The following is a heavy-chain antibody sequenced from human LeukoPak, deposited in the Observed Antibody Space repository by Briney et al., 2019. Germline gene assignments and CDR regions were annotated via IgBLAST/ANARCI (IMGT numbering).Heavy chain of an antibody. V-gene: IGHV3-21*04. Sequence: GGSLRLSCAASGFTFSSYEMNWVRQAPGKGLEWVSSISSSSSYIYYADSVKGRFTISRDNAKNSLYLQMNSLRAEDTAVYYCADRRPHVDYWGQGTLVTVSS. CDR1: GFTFSSYE. CDR2: ISSSSSYI. D-gene: IGHD6-6*01. J-gene: IGHJ4*02. CDR3: ADRRPHVDY.